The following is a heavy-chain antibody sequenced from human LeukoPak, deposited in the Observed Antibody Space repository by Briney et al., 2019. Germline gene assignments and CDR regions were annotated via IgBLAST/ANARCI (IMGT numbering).Heavy chain of an antibody. Sequence: PGGSLRLSCAASGFTFSSYAMSWVRQAPGKGLEWVSAISGGGGSTYYADSVKGRFTISRDNSKNTLYLQMNSLRAEDTAVYFCAKDSEGPRITIFGVVIIPVQPYFDYWGQGTLVTVSS. CDR3: AKDSEGPRITIFGVVIIPVQPYFDY. CDR1: GFTFSSYA. CDR2: ISGGGGST. V-gene: IGHV3-23*01. D-gene: IGHD3-3*01. J-gene: IGHJ4*02.